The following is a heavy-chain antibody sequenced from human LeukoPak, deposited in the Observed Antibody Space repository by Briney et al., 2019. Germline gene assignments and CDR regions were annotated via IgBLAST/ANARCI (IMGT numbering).Heavy chain of an antibody. CDR3: AKGTGYDSPVY. D-gene: IGHD3-16*01. Sequence: GRSLRLSCAASGFTFSSYGMHWVRQAPGKGLEWVAVISYDGSNKYYADSVKGRFTISRDNSKNTLYLQMNSLRAEDTAVYYCAKGTGYDSPVYWGQGTLVTVSS. CDR1: GFTFSSYG. CDR2: ISYDGSNK. J-gene: IGHJ4*02. V-gene: IGHV3-30*18.